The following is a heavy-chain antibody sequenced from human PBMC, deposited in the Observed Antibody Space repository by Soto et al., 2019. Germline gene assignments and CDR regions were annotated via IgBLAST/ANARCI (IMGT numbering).Heavy chain of an antibody. J-gene: IGHJ4*02. Sequence: SETLSLTCTVSGGSISSYCWSLIRQPPGKGLEWIGYIYYSGSTNCNPSLKSRVTISVDTSKTQFSLDLSSVTAADTAVYYCARGPSGDKVDYWGQGALVTVSS. CDR3: ARGPSGDKVDY. CDR2: IYYSGST. CDR1: GGSISSYC. D-gene: IGHD7-27*01. V-gene: IGHV4-59*08.